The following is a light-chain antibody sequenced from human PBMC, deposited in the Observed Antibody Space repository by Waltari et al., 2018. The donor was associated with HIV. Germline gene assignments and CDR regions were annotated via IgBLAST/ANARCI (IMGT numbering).Light chain of an antibody. J-gene: IGKJ5*01. CDR1: QDISKC. CDR2: DSS. CDR3: QHYESLPIT. Sequence: DIQMTQSPSSLSASVGDRVTITCQASQDISKCLNWYQQKSGKAPKLLISDSSNLETGGQSRFSGSGSGTDFTFTISSLQPEDIATYYCQHYESLPITFGQGTRLEIK. V-gene: IGKV1-33*01.